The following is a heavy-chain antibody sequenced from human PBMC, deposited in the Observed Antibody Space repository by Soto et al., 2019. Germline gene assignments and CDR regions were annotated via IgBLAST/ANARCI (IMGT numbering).Heavy chain of an antibody. D-gene: IGHD4-17*01. CDR3: TRADLTVTLSVFDP. CDR1: GFIFSSYA. J-gene: IGHJ5*02. CDR2: ISDDGSSK. Sequence: QVQLVESGGGVVQPGRSLRLSCAASGFIFSSYAMHWVRQAPGKGLEWVALISDDGSSKYYADSVKGLFTISRDNSKNTLYLQMNSLSAEDTAVYYCTRADLTVTLSVFDPWGQGTLVTVSS. V-gene: IGHV3-30-3*01.